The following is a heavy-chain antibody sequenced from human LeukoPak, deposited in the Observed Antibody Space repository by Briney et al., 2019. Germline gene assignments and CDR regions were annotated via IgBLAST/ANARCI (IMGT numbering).Heavy chain of an antibody. J-gene: IGHJ3*02. CDR3: ASGGYCGGDCYPGSIKNDAFDI. CDR1: VFTFTIYA. D-gene: IGHD2-21*02. CDR2: ISYDGSTK. V-gene: IGHV3-30-3*01. Sequence: GRSLRLSCAASVFTFTIYAMHSVPHAPGKGLEWVAVISYDGSTKNFAHSVKDPFTISRDNSKNTLYLQMNSLRPEDTAVYYCASGGYCGGDCYPGSIKNDAFDIWGQGTMVTVS.